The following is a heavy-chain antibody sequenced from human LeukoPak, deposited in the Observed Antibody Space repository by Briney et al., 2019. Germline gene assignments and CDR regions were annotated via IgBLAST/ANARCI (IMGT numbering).Heavy chain of an antibody. V-gene: IGHV3-30-3*01. Sequence: GGSLRLSCAASGFTFSSYAMHWVRQAPGRGLEWVAVISYDGSNKYYADSAKGRFTISRDDSKNTLYLQMNSLRAEDTAVYYCAMRGFGESYYNYYGMDVWGQGTTVTVSS. CDR3: AMRGFGESYYNYYGMDV. CDR1: GFTFSSYA. D-gene: IGHD3-10*01. J-gene: IGHJ6*02. CDR2: ISYDGSNK.